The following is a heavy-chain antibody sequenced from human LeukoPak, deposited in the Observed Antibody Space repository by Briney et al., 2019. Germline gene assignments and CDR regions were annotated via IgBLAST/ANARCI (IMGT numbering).Heavy chain of an antibody. V-gene: IGHV3-48*04. CDR2: ISSSSSTI. Sequence: PGGSLRLSCAASGFTFSSYSMSWVRQAPGKGLEWVSYISSSSSTIYYADSVKGRFTISRDNAKNSLYLQMNSLRAEDTAVYYCARNPREDKLQAYYFDYWGQGTLVTVSS. CDR3: ARNPREDKLQAYYFDY. CDR1: GFTFSSYS. J-gene: IGHJ4*02.